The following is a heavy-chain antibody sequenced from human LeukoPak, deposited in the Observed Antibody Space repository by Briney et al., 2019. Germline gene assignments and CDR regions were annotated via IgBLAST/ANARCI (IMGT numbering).Heavy chain of an antibody. CDR3: ARDLISLDGYNPGLGD. CDR2: ITRPGTTT. V-gene: IGHV3-NL1*01. J-gene: IGHJ4*02. Sequence: GGSLRLSCAASGFTFSSYGMHWVRQAPGKGLEWLSHITRPGTTTYYAESVRGRFTISRDNSKNTLYLQMNSLRAEDTAVYYCARDLISLDGYNPGLGDWGQGTVVTVSS. D-gene: IGHD5-24*01. CDR1: GFTFSSYG.